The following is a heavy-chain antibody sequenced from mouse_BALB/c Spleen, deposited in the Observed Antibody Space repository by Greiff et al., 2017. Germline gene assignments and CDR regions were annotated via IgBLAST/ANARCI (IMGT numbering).Heavy chain of an antibody. V-gene: IGHV1S81*02. J-gene: IGHJ2*01. CDR1: GYTFTSYW. Sequence: VQLQQPGAELVKPGASVKLSCKASGYTFTSYWMHWVKQRPGQGLEWIGEINPSNGRTNYNEKFKSKATLTVDKSSSTAYMQLSSLTSEDSAVYYCARGEFDYWGQGTTLTVSS. CDR2: INPSNGRT. CDR3: ARGEFDY.